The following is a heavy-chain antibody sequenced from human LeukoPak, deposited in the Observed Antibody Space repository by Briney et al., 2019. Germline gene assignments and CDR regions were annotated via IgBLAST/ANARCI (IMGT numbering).Heavy chain of an antibody. CDR1: GYTFTDYY. J-gene: IGHJ3*02. D-gene: IGHD3-22*01. CDR2: IIPIFGTA. Sequence: ASVKVSCKASGYTFTDYYMHWVRQAPGQGLEWMGGIIPIFGTANYAQKFQGRVTITADKSTSTAYMELSSLRSEDTAVYYCARAYYYDSSGYYYSSHAFDIWGQGTMVTVSS. CDR3: ARAYYYDSSGYYYSSHAFDI. V-gene: IGHV1-69*06.